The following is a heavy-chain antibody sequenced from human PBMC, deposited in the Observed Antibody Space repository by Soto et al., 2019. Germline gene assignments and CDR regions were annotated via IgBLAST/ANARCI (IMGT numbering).Heavy chain of an antibody. V-gene: IGHV4-59*01. J-gene: IGHJ4*02. CDR2: MYYSGST. Sequence: PSETLSLTCTVSGGSISSYYWSWVRQPPGKGLEWIGYMYYSGSTNYNPSLKSRVTMSVDTSKKRFSLKLTSVTAADTAIYYCIEGSDWSWAFDYWGQGALVTVSS. D-gene: IGHD6-19*01. CDR3: IEGSDWSWAFDY. CDR1: GGSISSYY.